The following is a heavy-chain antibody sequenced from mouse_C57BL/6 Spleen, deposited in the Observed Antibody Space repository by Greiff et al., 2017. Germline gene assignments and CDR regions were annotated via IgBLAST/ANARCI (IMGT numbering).Heavy chain of an antibody. Sequence: EVNVVESGEGLVKPGGSLKLSCAASGFTFSSYAMSWVRQTPEKRLEWVAYISSGGDYIYYADTVKGRFTISRDNARNTLYLQMSSLKSEDTAMYYCTRDRVLLHPYYAMDYWGQGTSVTVSS. D-gene: IGHD2-3*01. J-gene: IGHJ4*01. CDR2: ISSGGDYI. CDR1: GFTFSSYA. CDR3: TRDRVLLHPYYAMDY. V-gene: IGHV5-9-1*02.